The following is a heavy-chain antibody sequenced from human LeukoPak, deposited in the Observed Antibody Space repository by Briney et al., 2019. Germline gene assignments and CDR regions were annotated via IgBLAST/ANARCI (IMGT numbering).Heavy chain of an antibody. V-gene: IGHV3-23*01. CDR3: AKVAAAGKVDWFDP. Sequence: GGSLRLSCAASGFTFSNFAMMWVRQAPGTGLQWVSTITGYGATFYADSVRGRFTIFRDTSMNTLILQMNSLGAEDTAVYYCAKVAAAGKVDWFDPWGQGTLVTVSS. CDR2: ITGYGAT. CDR1: GFTFSNFA. J-gene: IGHJ5*02. D-gene: IGHD6-13*01.